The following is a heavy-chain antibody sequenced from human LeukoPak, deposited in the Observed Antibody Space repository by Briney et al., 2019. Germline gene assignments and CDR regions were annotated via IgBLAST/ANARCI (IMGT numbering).Heavy chain of an antibody. Sequence: PGGSLRLSCAASGFTFSSYSMNWVRQAPGKGLEWVSYISSSSSTIYYADSVKGRFTISRDNAKNSLYLQMNSLRAEDTAVYYCARGGYYYDSSGRAFDIWGQGTMVTVSS. J-gene: IGHJ3*02. D-gene: IGHD3-22*01. CDR1: GFTFSSYS. CDR2: ISSSSSTI. CDR3: ARGGYYYDSSGRAFDI. V-gene: IGHV3-48*04.